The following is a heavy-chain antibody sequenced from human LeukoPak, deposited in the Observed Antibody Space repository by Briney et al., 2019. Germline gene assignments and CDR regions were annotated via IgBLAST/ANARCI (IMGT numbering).Heavy chain of an antibody. CDR3: ARGELELPPDY. V-gene: IGHV4-34*01. D-gene: IGHD1-7*01. J-gene: IGHJ4*02. CDR2: INHSGST. CDR1: GGSFSGYY. Sequence: SETLSLTCAVYGGSFSGYYWSWIRQLPGKGLEWIGEINHSGSTNYNPSLKSRVTISVDTSKNQFSLKLSSVTAADTAVYYCARGELELPPDYWSQGTLVTVSS.